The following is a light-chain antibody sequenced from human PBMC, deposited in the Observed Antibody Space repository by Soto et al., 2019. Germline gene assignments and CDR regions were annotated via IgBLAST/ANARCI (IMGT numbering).Light chain of an antibody. CDR2: EVS. J-gene: IGLJ1*01. CDR1: IFDVGGYNY. CDR3: RAYAGSPYLYV. Sequence: QCLLTQPPSASGSRGQSFTISCTGTIFDVGGYNYVSWYQQHPGKAPQVLMYEVSKRPSGVPDRFSGSKYGNTASLTVSGLQAEDEADYYCRAYAGSPYLYVFGSGTKVTVL. V-gene: IGLV2-8*01.